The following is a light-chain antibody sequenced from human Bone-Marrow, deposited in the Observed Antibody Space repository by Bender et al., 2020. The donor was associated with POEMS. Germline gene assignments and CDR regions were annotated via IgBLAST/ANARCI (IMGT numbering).Light chain of an antibody. CDR2: DVF. V-gene: IGLV2-14*03. J-gene: IGLJ2*01. CDR3: NSYTAASTVI. Sequence: QSALTQPASVSRSPGQSVTISCTGSSSDVGGYNFVSWYQQHPGKAPKLIIYDVFHRPSGISNRFSGYKSGNTASLTISGLQPEDEADYFCNSYTAASTVIFGGGTKLTVL. CDR1: SSDVGGYNF.